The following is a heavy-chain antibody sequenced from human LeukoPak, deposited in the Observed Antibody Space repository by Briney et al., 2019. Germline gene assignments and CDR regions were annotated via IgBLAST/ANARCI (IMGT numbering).Heavy chain of an antibody. CDR1: GGSISSYY. D-gene: IGHD3-10*01. J-gene: IGHJ4*02. Sequence: SETLSLTCTVSGGSISSYYWNWIRQPPGKGLEWIGYIYNSGSTNNNPSLKSRVTISVDTSKKQFSLKLSSVTAADTAVYYCARGLSGSGSYYNGWGQGTLVTVSS. V-gene: IGHV4-59*01. CDR2: IYNSGST. CDR3: ARGLSGSGSYYNG.